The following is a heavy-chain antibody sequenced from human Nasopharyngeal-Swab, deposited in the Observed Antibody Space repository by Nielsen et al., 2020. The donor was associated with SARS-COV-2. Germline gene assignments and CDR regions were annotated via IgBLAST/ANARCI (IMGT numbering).Heavy chain of an antibody. CDR2: TSSSSSYI. Sequence: GGSLRLSCAASGFTFNNYNFNWVRQAPGKGLEWVSSTSSSSSYIYYADSVKGRFTISRDNAKNSLYLQMNSLRAEDAAVYYWVSFGLDYDFWSAYFMDVWGQGTTVTVSS. V-gene: IGHV3-21*01. D-gene: IGHD3-3*01. CDR3: VSFGLDYDFWSAYFMDV. J-gene: IGHJ6*02. CDR1: GFTFNNYN.